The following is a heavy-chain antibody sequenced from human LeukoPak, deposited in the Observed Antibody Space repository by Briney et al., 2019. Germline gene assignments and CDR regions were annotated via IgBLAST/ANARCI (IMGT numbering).Heavy chain of an antibody. D-gene: IGHD2-2*01. CDR2: INPNSGGT. CDR1: GYTFTGYY. Sequence: GASVKVSCKSSGYTFTGYYMHWVRQAPGQGLEWMGWINPNSGGTNYAQKFQGRVTMTRDTSNSTPYMELRTLRSDDTAVYYCARDWGQLFFNWFDPWGQGTLVTVSS. V-gene: IGHV1-2*02. CDR3: ARDWGQLFFNWFDP. J-gene: IGHJ5*02.